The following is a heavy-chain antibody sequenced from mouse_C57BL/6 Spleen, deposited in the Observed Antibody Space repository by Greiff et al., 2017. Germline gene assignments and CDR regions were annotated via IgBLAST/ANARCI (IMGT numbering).Heavy chain of an antibody. CDR2: INPNNGGT. Sequence: VQLQQSGPELVKPGASVKISCKASGYTFTDYNMDWVKQSHGKSLEWIGDINPNNGGTIYNQKFKGKATLTVDKSSSTAYMELRSLTSEDTAVYYCARGRGNDAMDYWGQGTSVTVSS. CDR1: GYTFTDYN. CDR3: ARGRGNDAMDY. V-gene: IGHV1-18*01. J-gene: IGHJ4*01. D-gene: IGHD2-1*01.